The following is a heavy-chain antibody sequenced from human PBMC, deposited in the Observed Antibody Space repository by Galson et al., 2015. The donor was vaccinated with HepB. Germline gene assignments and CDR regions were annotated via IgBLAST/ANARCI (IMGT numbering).Heavy chain of an antibody. CDR2: IDPSDSYT. J-gene: IGHJ5*02. V-gene: IGHV5-10-1*01. CDR3: ARQGPYCSSTSCYTWDNWFDP. D-gene: IGHD2-2*02. Sequence: QSGAEVKKPGESLRISCKGSGYSFTSYWISWVRQMPGKGLEWMGRIDPSDSYTNYSPSFQGHVTISADKSISTAYLQWSSLKASDTAMYYCARQGPYCSSTSCYTWDNWFDPWGQGTLVTVSS. CDR1: GYSFTSYW.